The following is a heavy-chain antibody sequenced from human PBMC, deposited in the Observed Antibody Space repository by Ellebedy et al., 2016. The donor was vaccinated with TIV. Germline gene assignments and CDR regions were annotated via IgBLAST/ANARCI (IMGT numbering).Heavy chain of an antibody. J-gene: IGHJ4*02. CDR3: ARGGHCSDGKCYLIDY. CDR2: ISFDERHI. Sequence: GESLKISCAASGFTFRSTAIHWVRQAPGKGLGWVTIISFDERHIRYVDSVKGRFTIARDNSKSTVYLQLNGLRREDTGVYYCARGGHCSDGKCYLIDYWGQGTLVTVS. V-gene: IGHV3-30*03. CDR1: GFTFRSTA. D-gene: IGHD2-15*01.